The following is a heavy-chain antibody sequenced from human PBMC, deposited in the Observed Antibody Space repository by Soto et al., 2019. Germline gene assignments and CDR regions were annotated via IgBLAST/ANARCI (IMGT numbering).Heavy chain of an antibody. D-gene: IGHD3-16*01. Sequence: QVQLQESGPGLVKPSGTLSLTCAVSGGSISSSNWWSWVRQPPGKGLEWIGEIYHSGSTNYNPSLKPRVTIAVAKSKFQFSLKLSSGTAADTAVYYCARDGVWGSSVGTGGMDVWGQGTTVTVSS. V-gene: IGHV4-4*02. J-gene: IGHJ6*02. CDR1: GGSISSSNW. CDR2: IYHSGST. CDR3: ARDGVWGSSVGTGGMDV.